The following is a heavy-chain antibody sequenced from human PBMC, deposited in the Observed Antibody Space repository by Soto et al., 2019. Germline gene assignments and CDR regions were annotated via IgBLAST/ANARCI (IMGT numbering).Heavy chain of an antibody. CDR3: GRGRNPFGFDY. V-gene: IGHV1-3*01. CDR1: GYTFTSYA. CDR2: INAGNGNT. D-gene: IGHD3-16*01. J-gene: IGHJ4*02. Sequence: ASVKVSCKASGYTFTSYAMHWVRQAPGQRLEWMGWINAGNGNTKYSQKFQGRVTITRDTSASTAYMELSSLRSEDTAVYYCGRGRNPFGFDYWGQGTLVTVSS.